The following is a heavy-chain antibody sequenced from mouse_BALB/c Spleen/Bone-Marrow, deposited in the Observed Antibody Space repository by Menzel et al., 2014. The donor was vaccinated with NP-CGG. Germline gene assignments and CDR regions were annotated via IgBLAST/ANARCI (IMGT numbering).Heavy chain of an antibody. V-gene: IGHV5-9-3*01. CDR2: ISNRGNYT. CDR1: GFTFSSYG. J-gene: IGHJ4*01. D-gene: IGHD1-1*02. Sequence: EVQLVESGGGLVKPGGSLKLSSAASGFTFSSYGVSWVRQTPEERLEWVATISNRGNYTYYPDSVEGRFTISRDNAKNTLYLQMSGLRSEDTAMYYCTRQRGDYAMDYWGQGTSVTVSS. CDR3: TRQRGDYAMDY.